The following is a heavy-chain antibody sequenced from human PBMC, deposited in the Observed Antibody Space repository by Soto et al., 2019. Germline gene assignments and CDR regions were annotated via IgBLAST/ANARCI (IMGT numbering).Heavy chain of an antibody. J-gene: IGHJ4*02. Sequence: PGGSLRLSCAASGFTFSSYGMHWVRQAPGKGLEWVAVISYDGSNKYYADSVKGRFTISRDNSKNTLYLQMNSLRAEDTAVYYCAKDVAQQWLVLEADYWGQGTLVTVSS. D-gene: IGHD6-19*01. V-gene: IGHV3-30*18. CDR2: ISYDGSNK. CDR1: GFTFSSYG. CDR3: AKDVAQQWLVLEADY.